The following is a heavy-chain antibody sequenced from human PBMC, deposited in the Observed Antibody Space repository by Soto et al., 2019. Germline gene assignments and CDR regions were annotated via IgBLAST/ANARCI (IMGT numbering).Heavy chain of an antibody. CDR3: ATGLVGDCSVGSCYSGSWFDP. D-gene: IGHD2-15*01. CDR1: GYTLTELS. V-gene: IGHV1-24*01. CDR2: FDPEDGET. J-gene: IGHJ5*02. Sequence: ASVKVSCKVSGYTLTELSMHWVRQAPGKGLEWMGGFDPEDGETIYAQKFQGRVTMTEDTSTDTAYMELSSLRSEDTAVYYCATGLVGDCSVGSCYSGSWFDPWAREPWSPSPQ.